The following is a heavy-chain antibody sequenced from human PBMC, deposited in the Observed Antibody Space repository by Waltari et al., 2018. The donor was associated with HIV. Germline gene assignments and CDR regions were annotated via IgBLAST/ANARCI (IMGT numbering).Heavy chain of an antibody. CDR1: GFTFSNAW. CDR2: IKSKTDGGTT. V-gene: IGHV3-15*01. D-gene: IGHD1-26*01. J-gene: IGHJ4*02. CDR3: TTDIVGATRGDY. Sequence: EVQLVESGGGLVKPGGSLRLSCAASGFTFSNAWMSWVRQAPGKGLEWVGRIKSKTDGGTTDYAAPVKGRFTISRDDSKNTLYLQMNSLKTEDTAVYYCTTDIVGATRGDYWGQGTLVTVSS.